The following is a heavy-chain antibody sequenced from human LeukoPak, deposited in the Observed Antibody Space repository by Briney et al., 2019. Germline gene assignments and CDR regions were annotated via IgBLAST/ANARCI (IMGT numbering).Heavy chain of an antibody. Sequence: SETLSLTCTVSGGSISGSSYYWGWIRQPPGKGLEWIGSIYYSGSTYYNPSLKSRVTISVDTSKNQFSLKLNSVAAADTAVYYCARDKDLYGMDVWGQGTTVTVSS. J-gene: IGHJ6*02. V-gene: IGHV4-39*07. CDR3: ARDKDLYGMDV. CDR2: IYYSGST. CDR1: GGSISGSSYY.